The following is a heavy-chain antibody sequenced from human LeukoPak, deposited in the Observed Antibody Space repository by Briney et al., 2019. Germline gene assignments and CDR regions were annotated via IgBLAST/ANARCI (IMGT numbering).Heavy chain of an antibody. CDR3: TRRAWGGYYGMDV. V-gene: IGHV3-73*01. CDR2: IRSKANSYAT. CDR1: GFTFSGSA. D-gene: IGHD3-10*01. J-gene: IGHJ6*04. Sequence: GGSLTLSCAASGFTFSGSAMHWVRQAPGQGLEWVGRIRSKANSYATAYAASVKGRFTISRDDSKNTAYLQMNSLKTEDTAVYYCTRRAWGGYYGMDVWGKGTTVTVSS.